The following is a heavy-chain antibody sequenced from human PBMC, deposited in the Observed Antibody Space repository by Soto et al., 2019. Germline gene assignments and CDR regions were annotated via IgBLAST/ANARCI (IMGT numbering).Heavy chain of an antibody. Sequence: QEQLVQSGAEVKKPGASVKVSCKASGSTFTGYSMHWVRQAPRQGLEWMGRINPNSGGTDYAQKFQGRVTMTRDTYISTAYMELSRLTSDDTAVCYCSGISGPRCFDPCGQGTLVTVST. CDR1: GSTFTGYS. CDR3: SGISGPRCFDP. V-gene: IGHV1-2*06. CDR2: INPNSGGT. J-gene: IGHJ5*02.